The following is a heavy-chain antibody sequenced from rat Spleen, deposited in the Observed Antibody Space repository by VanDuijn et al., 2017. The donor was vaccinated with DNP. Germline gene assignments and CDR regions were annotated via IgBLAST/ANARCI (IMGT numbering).Heavy chain of an antibody. CDR3: AKSGPSGPDY. Sequence: QVQLQQSGAELATPGSSVKISCKASGYTFTNYYISWVKQTTGQGLEYIGYINTGSGGINYNERFKGKATLTVDKSSSTAFMQLSSLTPDDSAVYYCAKSGPSGPDYWGQGVMVTVSS. CDR1: GYTFTNYY. V-gene: IGHV1-43*01. D-gene: IGHD4-3*01. CDR2: INTGSGGI. J-gene: IGHJ2*01.